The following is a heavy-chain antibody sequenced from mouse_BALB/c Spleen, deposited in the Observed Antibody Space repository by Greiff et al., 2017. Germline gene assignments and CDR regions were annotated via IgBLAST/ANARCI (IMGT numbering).Heavy chain of an antibody. Sequence: EVQGVESGGGLVKPGGSLKLSCAASGFTFSSYAMSWVRQTPEKRLEWVATISSGGSYTYYPDSVKGRFTISRDNAKNTLYLQMSSLRSEDTAMYYCAREGGYYGSSGYFDYWGQGTTLTVSS. CDR2: ISSGGSYT. CDR1: GFTFSSYA. CDR3: AREGGYYGSSGYFDY. V-gene: IGHV5-9-3*01. J-gene: IGHJ2*01. D-gene: IGHD1-1*01.